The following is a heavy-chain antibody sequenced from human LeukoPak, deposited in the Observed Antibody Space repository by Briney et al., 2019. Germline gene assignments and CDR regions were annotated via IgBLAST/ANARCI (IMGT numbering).Heavy chain of an antibody. CDR2: IYPGDSDT. V-gene: IGHV5-51*01. J-gene: IGHJ4*02. CDR1: GYMFTRYW. D-gene: IGHD6-19*01. Sequence: GESLKISCQGSGYMFTRYWIAWVRQLPGKGLEWMGIIYPGDSDTRYSPPFQGQVTISADKSISTAYLQWSSLKASDTAMYYCARRIAVAGQDLFDYWGQGTLVTVSS. CDR3: ARRIAVAGQDLFDY.